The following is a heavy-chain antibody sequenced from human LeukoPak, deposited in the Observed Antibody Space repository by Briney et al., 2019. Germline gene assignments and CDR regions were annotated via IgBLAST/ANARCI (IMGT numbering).Heavy chain of an antibody. Sequence: GGSLRLSCAASEFTVSSSYMSWVRQAPGKGLEWVSIITSAGTTYYADSVKGRFTISRDNSKNTVYLQVNSLRDEDTAVYYCARDLEAANTYYFDYWGQGTMVTVSS. J-gene: IGHJ4*02. CDR3: ARDLEAANTYYFDY. D-gene: IGHD6-13*01. CDR2: ITSAGTT. CDR1: EFTVSSSY. V-gene: IGHV3-66*01.